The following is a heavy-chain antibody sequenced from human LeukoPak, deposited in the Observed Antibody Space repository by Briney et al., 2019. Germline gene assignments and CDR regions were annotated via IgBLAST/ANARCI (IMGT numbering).Heavy chain of an antibody. CDR2: IRYDGTNK. CDR3: ARFYYYYYYMDV. J-gene: IGHJ6*03. V-gene: IGHV3-30*02. Sequence: GGSLRLSCAASGFTFRSFGIHWVRQAPGKGLEWVTFIRYDGTNKYYADSVKGRFTISRDNSKNTLYLQMNSLRAEDTAVYYCARFYYYYYYMDVWGKGTTVTISS. CDR1: GFTFRSFG.